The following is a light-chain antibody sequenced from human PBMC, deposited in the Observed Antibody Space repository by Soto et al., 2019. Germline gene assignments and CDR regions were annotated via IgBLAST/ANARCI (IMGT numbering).Light chain of an antibody. CDR2: DAS. Sequence: EIVLTQSPATLSLSPGERATLSCRASQSVSSNLAWYQQKPGQAPRLLIYDASNRATGIPARFSGSGSGTDFTLTSSGLEPEDFVVYYCQQRSSSITFGQGTRLEIK. CDR3: QQRSSSIT. CDR1: QSVSSN. V-gene: IGKV3-11*01. J-gene: IGKJ5*01.